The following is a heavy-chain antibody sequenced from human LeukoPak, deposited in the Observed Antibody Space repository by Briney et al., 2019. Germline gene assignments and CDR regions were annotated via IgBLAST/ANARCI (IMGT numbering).Heavy chain of an antibody. CDR2: IYYSGST. J-gene: IGHJ3*02. CDR3: ASAKGDAFDI. CDR1: GGSISSYY. D-gene: IGHD4/OR15-4a*01. Sequence: SETLSLTCTVSGGSISSYYWSWIRQPPGKGLEWIGYIYYSGSTNYNPSLKSRVTISVGTSKNQFSLKLSSVTAADTAVYYCASAKGDAFDIWGQGTMVTVSS. V-gene: IGHV4-59*01.